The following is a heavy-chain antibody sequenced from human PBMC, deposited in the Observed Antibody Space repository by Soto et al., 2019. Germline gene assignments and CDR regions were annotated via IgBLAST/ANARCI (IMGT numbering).Heavy chain of an antibody. CDR2: INPSGGST. J-gene: IGHJ4*02. D-gene: IGHD3-22*01. V-gene: IGHV1-46*01. CDR1: GYTFTSYY. Sequence: ASVKVSCKASGYTFTSYYMHWVRQAPGQGLEWMGIINPSGGSTSYAQKFQGRVTMTRDTSTSTVYMELSSLRSEDTAVYYCARGEGITMIVVVISLDYWGQGTLVTVS. CDR3: ARGEGITMIVVVISLDY.